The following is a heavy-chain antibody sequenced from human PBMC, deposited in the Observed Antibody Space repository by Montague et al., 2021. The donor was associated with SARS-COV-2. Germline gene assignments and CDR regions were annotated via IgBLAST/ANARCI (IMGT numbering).Heavy chain of an antibody. Sequence: SETLSLTCEVSGGSISSYYWSWIRQSPGKGLEWIGYVHYTGSTKYNPSLKTRVTLSLDTPKNHFSLKLSSVTAADTAVYYCARAQNTCFIANCVNYLEVWGRGALVTVSS. CDR2: VHYTGST. V-gene: IGHV4-59*01. CDR3: ARAQNTCFIANCVNYLEV. J-gene: IGHJ4*02. CDR1: GGSISSYY. D-gene: IGHD1-1*01.